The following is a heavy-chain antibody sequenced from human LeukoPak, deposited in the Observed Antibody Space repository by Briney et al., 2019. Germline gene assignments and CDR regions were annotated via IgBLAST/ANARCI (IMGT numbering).Heavy chain of an antibody. CDR2: IYPGDSDT. D-gene: IGHD3-9*01. V-gene: IGHV5-51*01. J-gene: IGHJ4*02. Sequence: GESLKISCKGSGYSFNSYWIGWVRQMPGKRLEWMGIIYPGDSDTRYSPSLQGQVTISVDKSISTAYLQWSSLKASDTAMYYCARTSLRYFGWHFDYWGQGTLVTVSS. CDR1: GYSFNSYW. CDR3: ARTSLRYFGWHFDY.